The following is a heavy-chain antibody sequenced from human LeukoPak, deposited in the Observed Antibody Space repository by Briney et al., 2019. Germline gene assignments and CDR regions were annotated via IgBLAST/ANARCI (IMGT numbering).Heavy chain of an antibody. CDR2: INPDSGGT. J-gene: IGHJ4*02. V-gene: IGHV1-2*02. CDR3: AAIYDLRSGLIY. CDR1: GYTFTGYY. Sequence: GASVKVSCKASGYTFTGYYMHWVRQAPGQGLEWMGWINPDSGGTNYAQKFQGRVTMTRDTSISTAYMQLSSLRSEDTAVYYCAAIYDLRSGLIYWGQGTLVTVSS. D-gene: IGHD2/OR15-2a*01.